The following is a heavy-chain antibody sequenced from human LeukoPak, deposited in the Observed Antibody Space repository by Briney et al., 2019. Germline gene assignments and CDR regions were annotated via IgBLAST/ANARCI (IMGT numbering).Heavy chain of an antibody. CDR2: INPNSGGT. CDR3: ARDQGLTSHYASTHGDY. J-gene: IGHJ4*02. V-gene: IGHV1-2*04. CDR1: GYTFTGYY. Sequence: ASVKVSCKASGYTFTGYYVHWVRQAPGQGLEWMGWINPNSGGTNYAQKFQGWVTMTRDTSISTAYMELSRLRSDDTAVYYCARDQGLTSHYASTHGDYWGQGTLVTVSS. D-gene: IGHD2-2*01.